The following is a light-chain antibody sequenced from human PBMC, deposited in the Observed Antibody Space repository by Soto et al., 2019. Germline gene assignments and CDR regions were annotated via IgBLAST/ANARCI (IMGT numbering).Light chain of an antibody. CDR2: YDS. V-gene: IGLV3-21*04. Sequence: SYELTQPPSVSVAPGKTARITCGGNNIGSQSVHWYQQKPGQAPVLVIYYDSDRPSGIPERFSGSNSGNTATLTISRVEAGDDADYYCQVWDSSSDPWVFGGGTKLTVL. CDR3: QVWDSSSDPWV. J-gene: IGLJ3*02. CDR1: NIGSQS.